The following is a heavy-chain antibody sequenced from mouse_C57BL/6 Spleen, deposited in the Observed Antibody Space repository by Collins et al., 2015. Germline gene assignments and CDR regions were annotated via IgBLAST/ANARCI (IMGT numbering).Heavy chain of an antibody. CDR1: GYTFTSYW. CDR3: TRGYYGSSYPFAY. J-gene: IGHJ3*01. V-gene: IGHV1-69*01. Sequence: QVQLQQPGAELVMPGASVKLPCKASGYTFTSYWMHWVKQRPGQGLEWIGEIDPSDSYTNYNQKFKGKSTLTVDKSSSTAYMQLSSLTSEDSAVYYCTRGYYGSSYPFAYWGQGTLVTVSA. D-gene: IGHD1-1*01. CDR2: IDPSDSYT.